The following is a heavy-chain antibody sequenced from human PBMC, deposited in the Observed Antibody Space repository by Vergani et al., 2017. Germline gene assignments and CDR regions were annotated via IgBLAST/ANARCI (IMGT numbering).Heavy chain of an antibody. Sequence: EVQLVESGGGLVQPGGSLRLSCAASGFTFSSYWMSWVRQAPGXGLEWVANIKQDGSEKYYVDSVKGRFTISRDNAKNSLYLQMNSLRAEDTAVYYCARDGAYYDFWSGYPYYYYYMDVWGKGTTVTVSS. CDR2: IKQDGSEK. CDR3: ARDGAYYDFWSGYPYYYYYMDV. D-gene: IGHD3-3*01. V-gene: IGHV3-7*01. CDR1: GFTFSSYW. J-gene: IGHJ6*03.